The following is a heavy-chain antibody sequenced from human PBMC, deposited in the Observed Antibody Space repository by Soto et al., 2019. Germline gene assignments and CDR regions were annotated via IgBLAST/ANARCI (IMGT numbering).Heavy chain of an antibody. D-gene: IGHD3-22*01. Sequence: GASVKVSCKASGDTVSSYYMHWVRQAPGQGLEWMGWINPNSGGTNYAQKFQGWVTMTRDTSISTANMELSRLRSDDTAVYYCALQYYDSSGYYYRYWGQGTLVTVSS. J-gene: IGHJ4*02. CDR1: GDTVSSYY. CDR3: ALQYYDSSGYYYRY. V-gene: IGHV1-2*04. CDR2: INPNSGGT.